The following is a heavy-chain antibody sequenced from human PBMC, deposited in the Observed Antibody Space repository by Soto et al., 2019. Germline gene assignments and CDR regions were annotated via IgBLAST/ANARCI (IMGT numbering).Heavy chain of an antibody. CDR2: GGSGGST. D-gene: IGHD3-16*01. V-gene: IGHV3-23*01. CDR1: GVSFSTYG. Sequence: DVQLLESGGGLAQRAGALRLSCAASGVSFSTYGMTWVRQAPGKGLEWVSYGGSGGSTYYADSVKGRFTISRDNSKNTLYLQMNSLRAEDTAVYYCVKFRGRAFHYYYMDVWGNGTTVTVSS. CDR3: VKFRGRAFHYYYMDV. J-gene: IGHJ6*03.